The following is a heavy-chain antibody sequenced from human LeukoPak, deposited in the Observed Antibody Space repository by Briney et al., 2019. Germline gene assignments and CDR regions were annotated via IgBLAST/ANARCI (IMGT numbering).Heavy chain of an antibody. J-gene: IGHJ4*02. CDR3: TKAGLRGDDSHAKLSDY. Sequence: GGSLRLSCAASGFTVSSNYMSWLRQAPGKGLEGVSTISDSGYYTYYADSVKGRFTISRDNSKNTLHLQMNSLRGEDTAVYYCTKAGLRGDDSHAKLSDYWGQGTLVTVSS. CDR2: ISDSGYYT. CDR1: GFTVSSNY. V-gene: IGHV3-23*01. D-gene: IGHD2-21*01.